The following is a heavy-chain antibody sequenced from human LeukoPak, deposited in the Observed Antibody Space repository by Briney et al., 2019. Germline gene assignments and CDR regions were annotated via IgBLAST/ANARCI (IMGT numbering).Heavy chain of an antibody. V-gene: IGHV4-4*02. J-gene: IGHJ5*02. CDR2: IYHSGST. CDR1: GGSICSSNW. D-gene: IGHD3-22*01. CDR3: ARDLGYYYDSSGYLNWFDP. Sequence: SETLSLTCAVSGGSICSSNWWSWVRQPPGKGLEWIGEIYHSGSTNYNPSLKSRVTISVDKSKNQFSLKLSSVTAADTAVYYCARDLGYYYDSSGYLNWFDPWGQGTLVTVSS.